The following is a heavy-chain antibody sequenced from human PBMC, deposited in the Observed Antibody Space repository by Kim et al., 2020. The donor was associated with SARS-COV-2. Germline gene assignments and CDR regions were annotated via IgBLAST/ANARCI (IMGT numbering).Heavy chain of an antibody. CDR2: IYCSGST. CDR3: ARGVREEYYYGSGSYSHFDY. Sequence: SETLSLTCTVSGGSISSGGYYWSWIRQHPGKGLEWIGYIYCSGSTYYNPSLKSRVTISVDTSKNQFSLKLSSVTAADTAVYYCARGVREEYYYGSGSYSHFDYWGQGTLVTVSS. V-gene: IGHV4-31*03. CDR1: GGSISSGGYY. J-gene: IGHJ4*02. D-gene: IGHD3-10*01.